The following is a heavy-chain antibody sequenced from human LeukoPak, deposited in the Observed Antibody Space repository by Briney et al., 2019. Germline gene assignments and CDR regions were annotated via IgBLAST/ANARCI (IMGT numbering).Heavy chain of an antibody. J-gene: IGHJ4*02. CDR1: GYTFTSYG. Sequence: ASVKVSCKASGYTFTSYGISWARQAPGQGLEWMGWISAYNGNTNYAQKLQGRVTMTTDTSTSTAYMELRSLRSDDTAVYYCARDGFRIQLWFSFDYWGQGTLVTVSS. CDR2: ISAYNGNT. CDR3: ARDGFRIQLWFSFDY. D-gene: IGHD5-18*01. V-gene: IGHV1-18*01.